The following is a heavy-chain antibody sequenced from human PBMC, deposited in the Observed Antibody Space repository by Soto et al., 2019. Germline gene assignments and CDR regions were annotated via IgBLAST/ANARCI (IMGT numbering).Heavy chain of an antibody. CDR3: ALPYCSGASCYIDY. CDR2: IYWYDDK. CDR1: GFSLSTSGVG. J-gene: IGHJ4*02. Sequence: QITLKESGPTLVKPTQTLTLTCTFSGFSLSTSGVGVGWIRQPPGKALVWLALIYWYDDKRYSPSLKTRLTITKDPSKTQVVLTMTNIDPVDTATYYCALPYCSGASCYIDYWGQGTLVTVSS. D-gene: IGHD2-15*01. V-gene: IGHV2-5*01.